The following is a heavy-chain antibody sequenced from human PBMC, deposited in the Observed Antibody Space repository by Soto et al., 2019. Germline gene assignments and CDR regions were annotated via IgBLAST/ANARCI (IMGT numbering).Heavy chain of an antibody. D-gene: IGHD6-13*01. V-gene: IGHV4-59*01. J-gene: IGHJ6*02. CDR2: IYYSGHT. CDR3: ARGIATTEMDV. Sequence: QVQLQESGPGLVKPSETLTLTCTVSGGSMSRYYWSWIRHPPGKGLEWIGYIYYSGHTNSNPALKRRVTISVDTSKNQFTLKLSSVTAADTAVYYCARGIATTEMDVWGQGTTVTVSS. CDR1: GGSMSRYY.